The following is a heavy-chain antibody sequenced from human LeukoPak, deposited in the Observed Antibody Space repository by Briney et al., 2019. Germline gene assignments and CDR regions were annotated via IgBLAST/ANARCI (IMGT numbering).Heavy chain of an antibody. J-gene: IGHJ6*02. D-gene: IGHD3-3*01. CDR3: ARSLISAVIGMDV. Sequence: GGSLRLSCAGSGFTFKDYYLNWIRQAPGKGLEWVPYISGGSTYTNYANSVKGRFTISRDNARNSLFLQMNSLTAEDTAIYYCARSLISAVIGMDVWGQETAVTVSS. V-gene: IGHV3-11*06. CDR1: GFTFKDYY. CDR2: ISGGSTYT.